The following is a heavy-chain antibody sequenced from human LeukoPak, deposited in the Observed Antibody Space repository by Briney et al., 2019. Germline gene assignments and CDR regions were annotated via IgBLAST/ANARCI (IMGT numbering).Heavy chain of an antibody. CDR2: IRGNGET. J-gene: IGHJ4*02. CDR3: ARASWVSSADAVR. Sequence: GGSLRLSCAASGLSFSSFAMSWVRQGPARGLEWVSSIRGNGETLYADSVKGRFTLSSDSSRNTVYFQLNNLRVEDTAIYYCARASWVSSADAVRWGQGTLVTVSS. D-gene: IGHD3-16*01. V-gene: IGHV3-23*01. CDR1: GLSFSSFA.